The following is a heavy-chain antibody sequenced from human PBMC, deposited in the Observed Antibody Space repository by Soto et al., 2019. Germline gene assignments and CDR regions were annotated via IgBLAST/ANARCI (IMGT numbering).Heavy chain of an antibody. CDR1: GYTFTNYG. J-gene: IGHJ5*02. CDR2: ITVFNGNT. V-gene: IGHV1-18*04. D-gene: IGHD6-13*01. CDR3: ARGGVARYMSSWGFDP. Sequence: ASVKVSCKASGYTFTNYGISWVRQAPGQGLEWMGWITVFNGNTNYAQKFQGRVTMTTDTSTSTVYMDLRSLRSDDTAVYYCARGGVARYMSSWGFDPWGQGTLVTAPQ.